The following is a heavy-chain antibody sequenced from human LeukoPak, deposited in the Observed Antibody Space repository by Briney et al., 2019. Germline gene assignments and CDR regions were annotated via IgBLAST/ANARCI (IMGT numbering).Heavy chain of an antibody. V-gene: IGHV1-18*01. CDR1: GYIFISYG. CDR3: ARDRDYSSSTLDFDS. Sequence: GASVKVSCKASGYIFISYGISWVRQAPGHGLEWMGWISGSNGNTFSAQKFQGIVTMTTDARTVYMELRSLRSDDTAVYYCARDRDYSSSTLDFDSWGQGSLVIVSS. CDR2: ISGSNGNT. D-gene: IGHD6-6*01. J-gene: IGHJ4*02.